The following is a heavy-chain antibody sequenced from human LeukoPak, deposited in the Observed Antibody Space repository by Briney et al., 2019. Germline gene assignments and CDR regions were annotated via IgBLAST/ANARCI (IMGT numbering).Heavy chain of an antibody. V-gene: IGHV4-39*07. CDR2: IYYSGST. CDR1: GGSISSSSYY. D-gene: IGHD1-26*01. CDR3: ARDWYSGSYVDY. Sequence: PSETLSLTCTVSGGSISSSSYYWGWIRQPPGKGLEWIGSIYYSGSTYYSPSLKSRVTISVDTSKNQFSLKLSSVTAADTAVYYCARDWYSGSYVDYWGQGTLVTVSS. J-gene: IGHJ4*02.